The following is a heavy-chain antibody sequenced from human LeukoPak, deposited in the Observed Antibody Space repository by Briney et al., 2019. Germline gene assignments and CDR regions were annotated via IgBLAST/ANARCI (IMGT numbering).Heavy chain of an antibody. CDR3: ARVGRDSSGWGIYYYYYYYMDV. CDR2: IKQDGSEK. D-gene: IGHD3-22*01. J-gene: IGHJ6*03. CDR1: GFTFSSYW. V-gene: IGHV3-7*01. Sequence: GGSLRLSCAASGFTFSSYWMSWVRQAPGKGLEWVANIKQDGSEKYYVDSVKGRFTISRDNATNSLYLQMNSLRAEDTAVYYCARVGRDSSGWGIYYYYYYYMDVWGKGTTVTISS.